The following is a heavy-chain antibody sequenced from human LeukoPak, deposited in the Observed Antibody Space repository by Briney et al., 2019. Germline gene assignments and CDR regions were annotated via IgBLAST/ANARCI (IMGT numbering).Heavy chain of an antibody. D-gene: IGHD2-2*01. CDR1: GFIFNSYE. CDR2: ISGSGLSI. J-gene: IGHJ6*03. CDR3: VRESRRYQLPGLNDYYYMDV. Sequence: GGSLRLSCAASGFIFNSYEMNWVRQAPGKGLEWVSFISGSGLSIYYVDSVKGRFTISRDNAKNSLYLQMNSLRAEDTAVYYCVRESRRYQLPGLNDYYYMDVWGKGTTVTVSS. V-gene: IGHV3-48*03.